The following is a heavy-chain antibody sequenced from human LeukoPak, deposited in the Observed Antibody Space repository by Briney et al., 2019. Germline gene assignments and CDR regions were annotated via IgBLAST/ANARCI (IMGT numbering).Heavy chain of an antibody. CDR1: GYTFTSYD. J-gene: IGHJ6*02. CDR2: MNPNSGNT. Sequence: ASVKVSCKASGYTFTSYDINWVRQATGQGLEWMGWMNPNSGNTGYAQKFQGRVTMTRNTSISTAYMELSSLRSEDTAVYYCARVDISLWFGDREDYYYYYGMDVWGQGTTVTVSS. D-gene: IGHD3-10*01. V-gene: IGHV1-8*01. CDR3: ARVDISLWFGDREDYYYYYGMDV.